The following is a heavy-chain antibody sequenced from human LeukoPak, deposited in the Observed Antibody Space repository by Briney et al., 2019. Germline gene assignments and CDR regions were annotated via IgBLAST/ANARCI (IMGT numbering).Heavy chain of an antibody. Sequence: SVTVSCKASGGTFSNYAINWVRQAPGQGLEWMGGIIPIFGKANYAQKFQGRVTITADESTRTAYMELSSLRSEDTAVYYCARGWLAETTVVTPYNYWGRGTLVSVSS. CDR1: GGTFSNYA. CDR3: ARGWLAETTVVTPYNY. D-gene: IGHD4-23*01. V-gene: IGHV1-69*13. CDR2: IIPIFGKA. J-gene: IGHJ4*02.